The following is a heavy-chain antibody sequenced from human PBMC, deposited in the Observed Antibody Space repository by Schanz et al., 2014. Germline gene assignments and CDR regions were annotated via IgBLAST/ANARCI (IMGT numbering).Heavy chain of an antibody. V-gene: IGHV1-69*04. J-gene: IGHJ5*02. CDR3: ARGNTIFGVVILGWLDP. Sequence: QVQLVQSGAAVKKPGSSVTVSCKASGDTLSSYGISWVRQAPGQGLEWMGRIIPNLGSANYAQKFQGRVTITADTSTSTVYMELSSLRSEDTAIYYCARGNTIFGVVILGWLDPWGQGTLVTVSS. CDR2: IIPNLGSA. D-gene: IGHD3-3*01. CDR1: GDTLSSYG.